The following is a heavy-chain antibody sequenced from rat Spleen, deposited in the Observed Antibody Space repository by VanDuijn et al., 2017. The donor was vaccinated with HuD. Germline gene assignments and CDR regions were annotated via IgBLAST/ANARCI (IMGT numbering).Heavy chain of an antibody. D-gene: IGHD1-12*03. J-gene: IGHJ3*01. Sequence: EVQLVETGGGFVQPGRSLKLSCVASGFTFSRHWMYWIRQAPGKGLECVSSINGDGGSTYYLDSVKGRFTISRDKAENTVYLQMNSLRSENTATKCCSKHDYDGYYPFAYWGQGTLVTVSS. CDR3: SKHDYDGYYPFAY. V-gene: IGHV5-58*01. CDR1: GFTFSRHW. CDR2: INGDGGST.